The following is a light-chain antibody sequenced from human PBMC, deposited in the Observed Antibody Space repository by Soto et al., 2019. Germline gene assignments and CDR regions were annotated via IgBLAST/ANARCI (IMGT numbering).Light chain of an antibody. Sequence: EIVLTQSPATLSLSPGERATLSCRASQSVSGYLAWYQQKPGQAPRLLIYGASTRATGIPARFSGSGSGTEFTLTISSLQPDDFATYYCQQYNSYSPWTFGQGTKVDI. CDR2: GAS. J-gene: IGKJ1*01. V-gene: IGKV3-15*01. CDR1: QSVSGY. CDR3: QQYNSYSPWT.